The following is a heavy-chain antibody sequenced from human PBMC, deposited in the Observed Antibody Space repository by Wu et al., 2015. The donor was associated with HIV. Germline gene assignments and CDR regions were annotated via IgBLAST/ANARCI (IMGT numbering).Heavy chain of an antibody. CDR2: FDPEDGET. J-gene: IGHJ3*01. CDR3: ATLIRYNLNDKADAFDF. CDR1: GYTLSKLS. D-gene: IGHD1-1*01. V-gene: IGHV1-24*01. Sequence: HDQLIQSGAEVKKPGASVKVSCKVSGYTLSKLSMHWVRQAPGKGLEWMAGFDPEDGETIYAQKFQGRVMMTEDTSADVAYMELSTLTSEDTAVYYCATLIRYNLNDKADAFDFWATGQWSPSLQ.